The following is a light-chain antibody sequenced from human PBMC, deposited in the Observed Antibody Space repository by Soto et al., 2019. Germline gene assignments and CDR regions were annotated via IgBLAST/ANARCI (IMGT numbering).Light chain of an antibody. J-gene: IGLJ1*01. CDR1: SSNIGSNV. CDR2: SNN. Sequence: QSALTQPPSASGTPGQRVTISCSGSSSNIGSNVVNWFQQLPGTAPKLRIYSNNQRPSGVPDRFSGSKSGTSASLAISGLQSEDEADYYCAKWDDSLNGYVFGTGTKVTVL. V-gene: IGLV1-44*01. CDR3: AKWDDSLNGYV.